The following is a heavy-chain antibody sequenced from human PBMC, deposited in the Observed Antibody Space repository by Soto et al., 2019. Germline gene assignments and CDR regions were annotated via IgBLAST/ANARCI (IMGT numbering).Heavy chain of an antibody. CDR1: GYTFSGFY. V-gene: IGHV1-2*02. CDR2: INPNSGGT. J-gene: IGHJ4*02. Sequence: ASVKVSCKASGYTFSGFYMHWVRQAPGQGLEWMGWINPNSGGTKSAEKFQGRVTMTRDTSISTAYMELSRLTSDDTAVYYCASAAVTGTAGLDFWGQGTQVTISS. CDR3: ASAAVTGTAGLDF. D-gene: IGHD6-19*01.